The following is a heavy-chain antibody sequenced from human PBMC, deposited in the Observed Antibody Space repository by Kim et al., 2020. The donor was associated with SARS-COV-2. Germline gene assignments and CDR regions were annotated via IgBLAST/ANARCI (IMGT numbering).Heavy chain of an antibody. J-gene: IGHJ5*02. CDR2: LNPKSGDT. V-gene: IGHV1-2*06. Sequence: ASVKVSCEASGYTFIDYYLQWVRQAPGQGLEWVGRLNPKSGDTDYAQKFQGRVAMARDTSSSTAYMELSRLTSNDTAVYYCARGTSDYGNWLDPWGQGTLVTVSS. D-gene: IGHD3-16*01. CDR3: ARGTSDYGNWLDP. CDR1: GYTFIDYY.